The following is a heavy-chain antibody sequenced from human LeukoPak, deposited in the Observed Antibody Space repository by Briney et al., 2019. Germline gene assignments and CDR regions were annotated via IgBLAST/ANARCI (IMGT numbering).Heavy chain of an antibody. V-gene: IGHV7-4-1*02. CDR3: ARGTYGGNSGGTFDI. Sequence: GASVKVSCKASGYTFTTYAMNWVRQAPGQGLEWMGWINTNIGNPTYAQGFTGRFVFSSDTSVRTAYLQMSSLKAEDTAVYYCARGTYGGNSGGTFDIWGQGTMVTVSS. CDR2: INTNIGNP. CDR1: GYTFTTYA. J-gene: IGHJ3*02. D-gene: IGHD4-23*01.